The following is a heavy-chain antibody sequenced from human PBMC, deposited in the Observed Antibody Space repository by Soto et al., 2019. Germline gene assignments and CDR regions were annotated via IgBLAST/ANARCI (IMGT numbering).Heavy chain of an antibody. CDR1: GGSISSGDYY. V-gene: IGHV4-30-4*01. D-gene: IGHD4-17*01. Sequence: SETLSLTCSVSGGSISSGDYYWNWIRQPPGKGLEWIGHIYYSGSTYYNSSLKSRVTISLDTSKNQFSLKLSSVTAADTAVYYCARRYGDAVDFWGQGTLVTVSS. CDR3: ARRYGDAVDF. CDR2: IYYSGST. J-gene: IGHJ4*02.